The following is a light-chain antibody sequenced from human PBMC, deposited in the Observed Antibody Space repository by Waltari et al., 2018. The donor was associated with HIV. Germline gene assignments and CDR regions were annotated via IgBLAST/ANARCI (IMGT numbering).Light chain of an antibody. CDR1: QTIRGW. J-gene: IGKJ2*01. Sequence: IQINQSPTYLSATVGGQVPNTCRASQTIRGWLAWYQQKPGKAPKSLIYDASSLQSGVPSRFSGSGSGTEFTLTISSLQPDDSATYYCQQYHTYSHTFGRGTKLEIK. V-gene: IGKV1-5*01. CDR2: DAS. CDR3: QQYHTYSHT.